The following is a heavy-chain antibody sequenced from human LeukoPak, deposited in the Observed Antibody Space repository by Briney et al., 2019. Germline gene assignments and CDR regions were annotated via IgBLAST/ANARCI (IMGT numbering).Heavy chain of an antibody. CDR3: AREVPCGGDCYMIDY. Sequence: WASVKVSCKASGYTFTSYGISWVRQAPGQGLEWMGWISAYNGNTNYAQKLQGRVTMTTDTSTSTAYMELRSLRSDDTAVYYCAREVPCGGDCYMIDYWGQGTLVTVSS. CDR1: GYTFTSYG. V-gene: IGHV1-18*01. CDR2: ISAYNGNT. D-gene: IGHD2-21*02. J-gene: IGHJ4*02.